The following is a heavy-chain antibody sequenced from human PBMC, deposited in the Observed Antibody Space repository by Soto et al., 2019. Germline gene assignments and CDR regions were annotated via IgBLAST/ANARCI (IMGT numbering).Heavy chain of an antibody. CDR2: ISAYNGNT. CDR3: VRYFWGSQLPFYLYQ. J-gene: IGHJ4*02. D-gene: IGHD3-16*01. Sequence: QVLLVQSGAEVKKPGASVKVSCKASGYTFNSYGVSWVRQAPGQGLAWMGWISAYNGNTKYSQNLQSQLTMTIYTTTNSAYRELRSLRADYTSIYYCVRYFWGSQLPFYLYQWCQGTLVNVSS. V-gene: IGHV1-18*01. CDR1: GYTFNSYG.